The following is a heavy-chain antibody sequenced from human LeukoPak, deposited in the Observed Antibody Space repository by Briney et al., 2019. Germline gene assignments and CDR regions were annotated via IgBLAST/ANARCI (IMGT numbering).Heavy chain of an antibody. D-gene: IGHD5-18*01. CDR3: AREYNYVSLGKGGYYFDY. J-gene: IGHJ4*02. CDR2: ISSSGSSM. CDR1: GFTFGDYY. V-gene: IGHV3-11*01. Sequence: GGSLRLSCAASGFTFGDYYMSWIRQAPGKGLEWVSYISSSGSSMFYADSVKGRFTISRDNAKNSLYLQMNSLRAEDTAVYYCAREYNYVSLGKGGYYFDYWGQGTLVTVSS.